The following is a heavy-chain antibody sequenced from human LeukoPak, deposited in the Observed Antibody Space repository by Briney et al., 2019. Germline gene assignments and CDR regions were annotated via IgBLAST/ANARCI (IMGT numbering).Heavy chain of an antibody. CDR2: ISSSSSYI. CDR1: GFTFSSYS. Sequence: GSLRLSCAASGFTFSSYSMNWVRQAPGKGLEWVSSISSSSSYIYYADSVKGRFTISRDNAKNSLYLQMNSLRAEDTALYYCAKGVRFGELDLNWFDPWGQGTLVTVSS. CDR3: AKGVRFGELDLNWFDP. D-gene: IGHD3-10*01. V-gene: IGHV3-21*04. J-gene: IGHJ5*02.